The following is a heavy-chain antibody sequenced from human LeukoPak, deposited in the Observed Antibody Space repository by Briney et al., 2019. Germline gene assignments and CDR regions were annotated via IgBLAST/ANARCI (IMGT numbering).Heavy chain of an antibody. J-gene: IGHJ3*02. Sequence: PSETLSLTCTVSGGSLSSYYWRWIRRPPGKGLECIGYIYNSGSTNYNPSLKSRVSISVDTSKNQFSLKLSSVTAADTAVYYCARSAIDAFDIWGQGTMVTVSS. D-gene: IGHD6-25*01. CDR3: ARSAIDAFDI. CDR1: GGSLSSYY. CDR2: IYNSGST. V-gene: IGHV4-59*08.